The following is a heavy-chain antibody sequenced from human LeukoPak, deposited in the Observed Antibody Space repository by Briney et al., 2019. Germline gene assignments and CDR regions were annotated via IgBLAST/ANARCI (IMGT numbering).Heavy chain of an antibody. V-gene: IGHV3-53*01. CDR1: GFTVSSND. J-gene: IGHJ4*02. Sequence: GGSLRLSCAASGFTVSSNDMSWVRQAPGKGLEWVSVIYSGGSTYYADSVKGRFTISRDNSKNTLYLQMNSLRAEDTAVYYCASSMYYYDSSGYYFDYWGQGTLVTVSS. CDR3: ASSMYYYDSSGYYFDY. D-gene: IGHD3-22*01. CDR2: IYSGGST.